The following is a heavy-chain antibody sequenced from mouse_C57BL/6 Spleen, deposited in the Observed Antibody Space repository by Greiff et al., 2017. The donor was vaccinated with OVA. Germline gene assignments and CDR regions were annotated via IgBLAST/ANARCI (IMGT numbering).Heavy chain of an antibody. J-gene: IGHJ2*01. V-gene: IGHV1-61*01. CDR1: GYTFTSYW. CDR2: IYPSDSET. Sequence: QVQLQQPGAELVRPGSSVKLSCKASGYTFTSYWMDWVKQRPGQGLEWIGNIYPSDSETHYNQKFKDKATLTVDKSSSTAYMQLSSLTSEDSAVYYCARGDDGYYDVFGYWGQGTTLTVSS. CDR3: ARGDDGYYDVFGY. D-gene: IGHD2-3*01.